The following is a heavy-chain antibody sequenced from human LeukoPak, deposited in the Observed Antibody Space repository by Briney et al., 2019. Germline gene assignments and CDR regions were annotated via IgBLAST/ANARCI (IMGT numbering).Heavy chain of an antibody. CDR1: GFDFSDYY. Sequence: GGSLRLSCAASGFDFSDYYMTWIRQAPGKGLEWISNINQNSYTIYYADSVKGRFTISRDNAKSSLYLHMNSLRVEDTAVYYCARGRRPSADSSEYFDYWGQGTLVTVSS. V-gene: IGHV3-11*01. J-gene: IGHJ4*02. D-gene: IGHD2-21*02. CDR2: INQNSYTI. CDR3: ARGRRPSADSSEYFDY.